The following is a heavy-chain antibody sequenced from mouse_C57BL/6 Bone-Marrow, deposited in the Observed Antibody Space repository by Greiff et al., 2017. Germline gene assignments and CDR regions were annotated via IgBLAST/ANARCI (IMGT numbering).Heavy chain of an antibody. J-gene: IGHJ4*01. D-gene: IGHD2-4*01. CDR1: GFTFSSYA. CDR3: ARVKYDYDRNYYAMDY. CDR2: ISDGGSYT. V-gene: IGHV5-4*03. Sequence: EVMLVESGGGLVKPGGSLKLSCAASGFTFSSYAMSWVRQTPEKRLEWVATISDGGSYTYYPDNVKGRFTISRDNAKNNLYLQMSHLKSEDTAMYYCARVKYDYDRNYYAMDYWGQGTSVTVSS.